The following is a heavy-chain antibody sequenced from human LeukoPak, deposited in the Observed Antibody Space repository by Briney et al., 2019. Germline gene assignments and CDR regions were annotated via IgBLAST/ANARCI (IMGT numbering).Heavy chain of an antibody. Sequence: PSETPSLTCTVSGGSISSYYWSWIRQPPGKGLEWIGYIYYSGSTNYNPSLKSRVTISVDTSKNQFSLKLSSVTAADTAVYYCARHVWLQPFDYWGQGTLVTVSS. V-gene: IGHV4-59*08. J-gene: IGHJ4*02. D-gene: IGHD3-9*01. CDR2: IYYSGST. CDR3: ARHVWLQPFDY. CDR1: GGSISSYY.